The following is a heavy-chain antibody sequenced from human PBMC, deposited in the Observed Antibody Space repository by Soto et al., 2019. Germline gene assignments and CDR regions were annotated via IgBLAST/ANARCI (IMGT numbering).Heavy chain of an antibody. CDR1: GDSISTDY. CDR3: AKNWNWGSLVH. V-gene: IGHV4-59*08. Sequence: TSETLSLTCTVSGDSISTDYWSWIRQSPGKGLEWIGFIYYGGSTNYNPSLKSRVTISVDTPKNQFSLKLSSVTAADTAVYYCAKNWNWGSLVHWGQGTLVTLL. D-gene: IGHD7-27*01. J-gene: IGHJ4*02. CDR2: IYYGGST.